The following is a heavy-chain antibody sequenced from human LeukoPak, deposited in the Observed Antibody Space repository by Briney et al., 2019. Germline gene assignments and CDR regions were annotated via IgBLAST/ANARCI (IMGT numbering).Heavy chain of an antibody. V-gene: IGHV3-23*01. Sequence: PGGSLRLSCAASGFSFSSYVMSWVRQAPGKGREWVSAIRGSGDSTYYADSVKGRFTISRDNSENTLYLQMNSLRAEDPAVYSCARVGVEGARCYDYWGQGTLVTVSS. CDR3: ARVGVEGARCYDY. J-gene: IGHJ4*02. D-gene: IGHD2-15*01. CDR2: IRGSGDST. CDR1: GFSFSSYV.